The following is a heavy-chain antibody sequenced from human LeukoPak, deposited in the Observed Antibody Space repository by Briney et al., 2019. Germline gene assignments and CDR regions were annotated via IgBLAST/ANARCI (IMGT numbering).Heavy chain of an antibody. CDR1: GFTFTSYG. CDR3: AKDKPAGYYDSSGVDI. D-gene: IGHD3-22*01. J-gene: IGHJ3*02. Sequence: GGSLRLSCVVSGFTFTSYGVHWVRQAPGKGLEWVAFIRHDGSYKDYADSVKGRFTISRDNSKNTLYLQMNSLRAEDTAVYYCAKDKPAGYYDSSGVDIWGQGTMVTVSS. CDR2: IRHDGSYK. V-gene: IGHV3-30*02.